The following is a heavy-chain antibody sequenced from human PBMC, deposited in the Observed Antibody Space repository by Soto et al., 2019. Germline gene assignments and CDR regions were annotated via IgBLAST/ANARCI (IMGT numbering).Heavy chain of an antibody. CDR3: AGDRDDCRSSSPQYIQH. CDR2: ISGNNGNT. CDR1: GYIFTSYG. V-gene: IGHV1-18*01. D-gene: IGHD6-6*01. Sequence: AAVKVSCKASGYIFTSYGIHWVRQAPGQGLEWMGWISGNNGNTNYAQKLQGRVTMTTDTFTSTAYMELKSLRSDDTAAYYCAGDRDDCRSSSPQYIQHWRQGTLVTVSS. J-gene: IGHJ1*01.